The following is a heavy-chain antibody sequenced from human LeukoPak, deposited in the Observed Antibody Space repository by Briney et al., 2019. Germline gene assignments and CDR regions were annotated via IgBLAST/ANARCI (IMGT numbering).Heavy chain of an antibody. D-gene: IGHD3-10*01. Sequence: SETLSLTCTVSGGSISSYYWSWIRQPAGKGLEWIGRIYTSGSTNYNPSLKSRVTISVDTSKNQFSLKLSSVTAADTAVYYCARESPMVRGVGRWFDPWGQGTLVTVSS. J-gene: IGHJ5*02. CDR2: IYTSGST. CDR1: GGSISSYY. V-gene: IGHV4-4*07. CDR3: ARESPMVRGVGRWFDP.